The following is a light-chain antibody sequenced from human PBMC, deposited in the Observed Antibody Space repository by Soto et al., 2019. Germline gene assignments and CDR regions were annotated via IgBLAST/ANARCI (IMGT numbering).Light chain of an antibody. J-gene: IGLJ3*02. V-gene: IGLV1-40*01. CDR2: GNS. CDR3: QSYDSSLSAWV. Sequence: QSVVTQPPSVSGAPGQRVTMSCTGSSSNIGAGYDVHWYQLLPGAAPKLLIYGNSNRPSGVPDRFSGSKSGTSASLAITGLQAEDEADYYCQSYDSSLSAWVFGGGTQLTVL. CDR1: SSNIGAGYD.